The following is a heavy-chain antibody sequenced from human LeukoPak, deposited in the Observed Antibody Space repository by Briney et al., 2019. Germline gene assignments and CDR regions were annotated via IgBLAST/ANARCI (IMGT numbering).Heavy chain of an antibody. CDR1: GFTFSSDA. D-gene: IGHD3-3*01. CDR3: AKKSRSGRLDY. V-gene: IGHV3-23*01. J-gene: IGHJ4*02. Sequence: GGSLRLSCAASGFTFSSDAMSWVRQAPGKGLEWVSSISASGGSTYYADSVKGRFTISRDNSKNTLYLQMNSLRAEDTAVYYCAKKSRSGRLDYWGQGTLATVSS. CDR2: ISASGGST.